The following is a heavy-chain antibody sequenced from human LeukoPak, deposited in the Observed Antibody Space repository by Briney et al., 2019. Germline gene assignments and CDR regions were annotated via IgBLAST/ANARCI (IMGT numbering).Heavy chain of an antibody. CDR1: GFTFNTYA. CDR3: ARGVEGSQYYDSSGKGIALDI. J-gene: IGHJ3*02. D-gene: IGHD3-22*01. Sequence: TGGSLRLACAASGFTFNTYAMNWVRQAPGKGLEWVSYISSSSSSTIYYATSVRGRFTISRDNAKNSLYLQMNSLRDEDTAVYYCARGVEGSQYYDSSGKGIALDIWGQG. V-gene: IGHV3-48*02. CDR2: ISSSSSSTI.